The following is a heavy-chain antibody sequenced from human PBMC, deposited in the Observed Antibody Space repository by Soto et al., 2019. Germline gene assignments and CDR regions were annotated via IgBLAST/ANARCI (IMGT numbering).Heavy chain of an antibody. D-gene: IGHD2-15*01. Sequence: EVQLVESGGGLVQPGGSLRLSCAASGFTFSSYWMSWVRQAPGKGLEWVANIKQDGSEKYYVDSVKGRFTISRDNAKNSLYLQMNSLRAEDTAVYYCARVRCSGGSCYFSDYFDYWGQRTLVTVSS. CDR2: IKQDGSEK. V-gene: IGHV3-7*01. CDR3: ARVRCSGGSCYFSDYFDY. J-gene: IGHJ4*02. CDR1: GFTFSSYW.